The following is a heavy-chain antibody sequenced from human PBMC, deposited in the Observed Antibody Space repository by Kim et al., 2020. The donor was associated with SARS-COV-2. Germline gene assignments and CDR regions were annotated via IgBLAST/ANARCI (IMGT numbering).Heavy chain of an antibody. J-gene: IGHJ6*02. CDR1: GFTFSSYA. V-gene: IGHV3-23*01. CDR3: AKDNPEIAARKKRSYYYYYGMDV. D-gene: IGHD6-6*01. CDR2: ISGSGGST. Sequence: GGSLRLSCAASGFTFSSYAMSWVRQAPGKGLEWVSAISGSGGSTYYADSVKGRFTISRDNSKNTLYLQMNSLRAEDTAVYYCAKDNPEIAARKKRSYYYYYGMDVWGQGTTVTVSS.